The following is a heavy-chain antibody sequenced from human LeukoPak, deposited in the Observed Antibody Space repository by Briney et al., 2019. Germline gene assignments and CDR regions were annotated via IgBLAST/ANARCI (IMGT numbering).Heavy chain of an antibody. J-gene: IGHJ4*02. V-gene: IGHV5-51*01. CDR1: GYSFSSYW. CDR2: IHPGDSDT. Sequence: GESLKISCKVSGYSFSSYWIGWVRQMPGKGLEWMGIIHPGDSDTRYSPSCQGQVTISADMSINTAYLQWSSLKASDTAMYYCARSSYYYGISGLNYFDFWGQGTLVTVSS. CDR3: ARSSYYYGISGLNYFDF. D-gene: IGHD3-22*01.